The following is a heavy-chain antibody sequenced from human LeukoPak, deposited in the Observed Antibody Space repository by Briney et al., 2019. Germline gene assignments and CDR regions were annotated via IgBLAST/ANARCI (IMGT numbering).Heavy chain of an antibody. D-gene: IGHD3-22*01. V-gene: IGHV3-23*01. CDR1: GFTFSVYA. Sequence: GGSLRLSCAASGFTFSVYAMSWFRQAPGEGLEWVPGISGSGASTYYADSVKGRFTISRDNSKNTLYLQMNSLRAEDTAVYYCAKEPRRGYYDSSGYFDYWGQGTLVTVSS. CDR3: AKEPRRGYYDSSGYFDY. J-gene: IGHJ4*02. CDR2: ISGSGAST.